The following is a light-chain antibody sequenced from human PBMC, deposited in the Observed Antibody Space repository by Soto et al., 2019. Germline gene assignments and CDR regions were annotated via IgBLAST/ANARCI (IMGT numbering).Light chain of an antibody. J-gene: IGLJ2*01. CDR2: DNN. V-gene: IGLV1-51*01. CDR1: SSNIGSNY. Sequence: QSALTQPPSVSAAPGQEVSISCSGSSSNIGSNYVSWYQHLPGTAPRLLIYDNNKRPSGIPDRFSGSKSGTSATLGITGLQTGDEADYYCGTWDSSLSGVIFGGGTKLTVL. CDR3: GTWDSSLSGVI.